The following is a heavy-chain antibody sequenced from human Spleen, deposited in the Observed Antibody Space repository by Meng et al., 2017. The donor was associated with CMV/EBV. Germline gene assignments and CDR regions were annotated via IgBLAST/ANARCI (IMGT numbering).Heavy chain of an antibody. V-gene: IGHV3-23*01. J-gene: IGHJ4*02. D-gene: IGHD2-15*01. CDR1: GFTFSSYA. CDR3: ARSRYCSGGGCYSDY. Sequence: GGSLRLSCAASGFTFSSYAMSWVRQAPGKGLEWVSTISGSDGSTYYADSVKDRFTISRDNSKNTLYLQMSSLRAEDTALYYCARSRYCSGGGCYSDYWGQGTLVTVSS. CDR2: ISGSDGST.